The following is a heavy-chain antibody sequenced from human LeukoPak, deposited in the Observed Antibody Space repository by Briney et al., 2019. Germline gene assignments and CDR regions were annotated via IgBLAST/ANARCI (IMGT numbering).Heavy chain of an antibody. V-gene: IGHV3-21*06. CDR3: ARDPVGYSSSWFSN. CDR2: ISTSSSYI. CDR1: GFTFSSYY. Sequence: GGSLRLSCAASGFTFSSYYMNWVRQAPGKGLEWVSSISTSSSYIYYADSVKGRFTISRDNARNSLFLQMNSLRAEDTAVYYCARDPVGYSSSWFSNWGQGTLVTVSS. J-gene: IGHJ4*02. D-gene: IGHD6-13*01.